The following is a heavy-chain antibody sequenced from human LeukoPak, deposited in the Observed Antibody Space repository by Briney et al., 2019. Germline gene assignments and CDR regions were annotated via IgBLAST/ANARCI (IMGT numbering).Heavy chain of an antibody. CDR1: GVSISSYF. CDR2: ISNSGST. J-gene: IGHJ4*02. Sequence: PSETLSLTCTVSGVSISSYFWNWIRQPPGKGLEWLGYISNSGSTNYNPSLKSRVTISVDTSKNQFSLKLSSVTAADTAVYYCARATPHGGGTLYYFDYWGQGTLVTVSS. CDR3: ARATPHGGGTLYYFDY. D-gene: IGHD4-23*01. V-gene: IGHV4-59*01.